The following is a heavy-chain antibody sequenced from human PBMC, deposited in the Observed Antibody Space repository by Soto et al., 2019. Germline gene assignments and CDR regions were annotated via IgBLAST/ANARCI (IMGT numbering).Heavy chain of an antibody. J-gene: IGHJ6*02. V-gene: IGHV3-30*18. CDR1: GFTFSSYG. CDR3: AKGLLGPGRAYGMDV. CDR2: ISYDGSNK. D-gene: IGHD7-27*01. Sequence: QVQLVESGGGVVQPGRSLRLSCAASGFTFSSYGMHWVRQAPGKGLEWVAVISYDGSNKYYADSVKGRFTISRDNSKKTLYLQMSGLRGEETAVYYCAKGLLGPGRAYGMDVWGQGTTVTVSS.